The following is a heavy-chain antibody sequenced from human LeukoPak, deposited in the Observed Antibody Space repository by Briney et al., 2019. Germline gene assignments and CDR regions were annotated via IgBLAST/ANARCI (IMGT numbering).Heavy chain of an antibody. V-gene: IGHV4-34*01. CDR1: GGSISSGYY. J-gene: IGHJ3*02. Sequence: SETLSLTCTVSGGSISSGYYWSWIRQPPGKGLEWIGEINHSGSTNYNPSLKSRVTISVDTSKNQFSLKLSSVTAADTAVYYCARGSVNYCSSTSCSGAFDIWGQGTMVTVSS. D-gene: IGHD2-2*01. CDR3: ARGSVNYCSSTSCSGAFDI. CDR2: INHSGST.